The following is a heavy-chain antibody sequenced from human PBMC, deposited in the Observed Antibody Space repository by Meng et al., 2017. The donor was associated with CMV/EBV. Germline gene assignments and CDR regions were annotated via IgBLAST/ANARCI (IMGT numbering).Heavy chain of an antibody. J-gene: IGHJ5*02. CDR2: IIPILGIA. CDR1: GGTFSSYA. D-gene: IGHD6-13*01. Sequence: SVKVSCKASGGTFSSYAISWVRQAPGQGLEWMGGIIPILGIANYAQKFQGRVTITADKSTSTAYMELSSLRSEDTAVYYCARDLHSSSWYDWFDPWGQGTLVTVSS. CDR3: ARDLHSSSWYDWFDP. V-gene: IGHV1-69*10.